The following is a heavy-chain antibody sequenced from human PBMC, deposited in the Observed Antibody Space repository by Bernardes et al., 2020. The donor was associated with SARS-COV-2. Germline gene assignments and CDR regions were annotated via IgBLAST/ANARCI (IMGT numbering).Heavy chain of an antibody. CDR3: AREPIAARPGIWFDP. V-gene: IGHV1-18*01. Sequence: VKVSCKASGYTFTSYGISWVRQAPGQGLEWMGWISAYNGNTNYAQKLQGRVTMTTDTSTSTAYMELSSLRSEDTALYYCAREPIAARPGIWFDPWGQGTLVTVSS. CDR1: GYTFTSYG. J-gene: IGHJ5*02. D-gene: IGHD6-6*01. CDR2: ISAYNGNT.